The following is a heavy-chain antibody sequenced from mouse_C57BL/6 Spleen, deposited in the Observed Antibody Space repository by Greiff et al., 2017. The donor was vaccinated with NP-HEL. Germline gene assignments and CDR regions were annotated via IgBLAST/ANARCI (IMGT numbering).Heavy chain of an antibody. CDR1: GYTFTSYW. Sequence: VQLQQSGAELAKPGASVKLSCKASGYTFTSYWMHWVKQRPGQGLEWIGYINPSSGYTKYNQKFKDKATLTADKSSSTAYMQLSSLTYEDSAVYYCARSENYYGSSYEGLRQGFADGGQGTLVTVSA. J-gene: IGHJ3*01. D-gene: IGHD1-1*01. CDR3: ARSENYYGSSYEGLRQGFAD. V-gene: IGHV1-7*01. CDR2: INPSSGYT.